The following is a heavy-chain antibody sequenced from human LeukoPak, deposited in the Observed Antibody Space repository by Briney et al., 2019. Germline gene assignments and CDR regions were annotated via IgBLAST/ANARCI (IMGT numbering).Heavy chain of an antibody. CDR2: IKQDDSKK. J-gene: IGHJ4*02. D-gene: IGHD5-24*01. CDR3: TRVGYIDEGIDY. CDR1: GFPFSSYW. V-gene: IGHV3-7*04. Sequence: PGGSLRLSCVASGFPFSSYWMTWVRQAPGKGLEWVANIKQDDSKKSYVDSVKGGFTISRDNAKNSLYLQMNSLRAEDTAIYYCTRVGYIDEGIDYWGQGTLVTVSS.